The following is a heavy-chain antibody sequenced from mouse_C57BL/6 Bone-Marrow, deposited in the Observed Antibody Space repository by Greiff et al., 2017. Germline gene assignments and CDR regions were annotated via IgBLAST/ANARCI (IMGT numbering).Heavy chain of an antibody. D-gene: IGHD3-2*02. CDR2: IYPRSGNT. Sequence: QFQLQQSGAELARPGASVKLSCKASGYTFPSYGISWVKQRTGQGLEWIGEIYPRSGNTYYNEKFKGKATLTADKSSSTAYMELRSLTSEDSAVXVCAREGGQLRLRDFDYWGQGTTLTVSS. CDR3: AREGGQLRLRDFDY. CDR1: GYTFPSYG. J-gene: IGHJ2*01. V-gene: IGHV1-81*01.